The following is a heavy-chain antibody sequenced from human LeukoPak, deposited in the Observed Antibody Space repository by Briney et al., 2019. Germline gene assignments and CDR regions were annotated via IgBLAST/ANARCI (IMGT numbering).Heavy chain of an antibody. Sequence: ASVQVSCKASGYTFTVYYMHWVRQAPGQGLEWMGCINPNSGGTNYAQKFQGRVTMTRDTSISTAYMELRRLRSDDTAVYYCAREVSSNIRLPEALDYWGQGTLVTVSS. CDR2: INPNSGGT. CDR1: GYTFTVYY. D-gene: IGHD1-1*01. V-gene: IGHV1-2*02. CDR3: AREVSSNIRLPEALDY. J-gene: IGHJ4*02.